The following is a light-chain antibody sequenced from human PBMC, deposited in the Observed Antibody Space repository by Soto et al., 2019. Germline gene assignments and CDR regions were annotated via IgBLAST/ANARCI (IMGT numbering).Light chain of an antibody. CDR3: QQSYCTPLT. CDR1: QSISSY. V-gene: IGKV1-39*01. Sequence: DIQMTKSPSSLSASVGDRVTINCRASQSISSYLNWYQQKPGQAHKLLIYAASSLQSGVPSRFSGSGSGTDFTLTLSSRQTEYFATYYFQQSYCTPLTFVGGTKVEIK. CDR2: AAS. J-gene: IGKJ4*01.